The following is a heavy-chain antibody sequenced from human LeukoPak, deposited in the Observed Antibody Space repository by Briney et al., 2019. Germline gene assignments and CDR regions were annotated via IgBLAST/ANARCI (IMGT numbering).Heavy chain of an antibody. CDR1: GYTFTDYY. V-gene: IGHV1-2*02. CDR3: ARIPRGISWFDP. D-gene: IGHD3-3*02. J-gene: IGHJ5*02. Sequence: APVKVSCKASGYTFTDYYMHWVRQAPGQGLEWMGWINPNSGGTNCAQKFQGRVTMTRDTSISTAYMELSRLRSDDTAVYYCARIPRGISWFDPWGQGTLVTVSS. CDR2: INPNSGGT.